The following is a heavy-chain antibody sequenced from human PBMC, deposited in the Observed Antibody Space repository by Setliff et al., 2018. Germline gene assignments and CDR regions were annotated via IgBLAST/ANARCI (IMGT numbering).Heavy chain of an antibody. V-gene: IGHV4-34*01. CDR3: RFWSGYYNNDY. J-gene: IGHJ4*01. CDR2: INHSGST. D-gene: IGHD3-3*01. CDR1: GASFSDYY. Sequence: SETLSLTCTVYGASFSDYYWGWIRQPPGKGLEWIAEINHSGSTNYNPSLKSRVTISVDTSKNQFSLKLSSVTAADTAVYYCRFWSGYYNNDYWGQGTLVTVSS.